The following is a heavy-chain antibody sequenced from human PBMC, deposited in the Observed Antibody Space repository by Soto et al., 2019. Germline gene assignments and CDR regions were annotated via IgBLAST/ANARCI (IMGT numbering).Heavy chain of an antibody. J-gene: IGHJ5*02. D-gene: IGHD3-9*01. CDR2: IYHSGST. CDR3: ARVKGRLRYFDLLSLVDGWFDP. Sequence: SETLSLTCAVSGGSISSGGYSWSWIRQPPGKGLEWIGYIYHSGSTYYNPSLKSRVTISVDRSKNQFSLKLSSVTAADTAVYYCARVKGRLRYFDLLSLVDGWFDPWGQGTLVTVSS. V-gene: IGHV4-30-2*01. CDR1: GGSISSGGYS.